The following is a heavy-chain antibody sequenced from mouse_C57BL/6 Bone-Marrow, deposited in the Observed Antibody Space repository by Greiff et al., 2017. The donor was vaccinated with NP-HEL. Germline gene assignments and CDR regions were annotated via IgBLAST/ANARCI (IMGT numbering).Heavy chain of an antibody. CDR1: GFTFTDYY. Sequence: DVKLVESGGGLVQPGGSLSLSCAASGFTFTDYYMSWVRQPPGKALEWLVFIRNKANGYTTEYSASVKGRFTISRDNSQSILYLQMNALRAEYSATYYCARSIYYDYADDPFYAMDYWGQGTSVTVSS. CDR3: ARSIYYDYADDPFYAMDY. CDR2: IRNKANGYTT. V-gene: IGHV7-3*01. D-gene: IGHD2-4*01. J-gene: IGHJ4*01.